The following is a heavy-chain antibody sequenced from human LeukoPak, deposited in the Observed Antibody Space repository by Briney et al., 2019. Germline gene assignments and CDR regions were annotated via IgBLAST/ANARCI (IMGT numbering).Heavy chain of an antibody. CDR2: INHSGST. D-gene: IGHD6-19*01. Sequence: SETLSLTCAVYGGSFSGYHWSWIRQPPGKGLEWIGEINHSGSTNYNPSLKSRVTISVDTSKNQFSLKLSSVTAADTAVYYCARGLGQWLARPGAFDIWGQGTMVTVSS. CDR3: ARGLGQWLARPGAFDI. V-gene: IGHV4-34*01. J-gene: IGHJ3*02. CDR1: GGSFSGYH.